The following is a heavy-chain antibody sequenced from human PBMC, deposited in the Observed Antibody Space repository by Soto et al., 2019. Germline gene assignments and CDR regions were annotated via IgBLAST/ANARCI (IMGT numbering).Heavy chain of an antibody. CDR3: AKPGGYDLPFDY. D-gene: IGHD5-12*01. J-gene: IGHJ4*02. CDR2: IWYDGSNK. V-gene: IGHV3-33*06. Sequence: QVQLVESGGGVVQPGRSLRLSCAASGFIFSNYGMHWVRQAPGKGLEWVAVIWYDGSNKYYADSVKGRFTISRDNSKNTLYLQMNSLRAEDTAVYWRAKPGGYDLPFDYWGQGTLVTVSS. CDR1: GFIFSNYG.